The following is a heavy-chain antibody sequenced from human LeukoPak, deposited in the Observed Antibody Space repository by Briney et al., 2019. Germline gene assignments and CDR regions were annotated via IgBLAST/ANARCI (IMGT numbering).Heavy chain of an antibody. Sequence: SETLSLTCAVYGGSFSGYYWSWIRQPPGKGLEWIGEINRSGSTNYNPSLKSRVTISVDTSKNQFSLKLSSVTAADTAVYYCARRGGFRYFDYWGQGTLVTVSS. CDR3: ARRGGFRYFDY. CDR1: GGSFSGYY. CDR2: INRSGST. V-gene: IGHV4-34*01. J-gene: IGHJ4*02. D-gene: IGHD3-16*01.